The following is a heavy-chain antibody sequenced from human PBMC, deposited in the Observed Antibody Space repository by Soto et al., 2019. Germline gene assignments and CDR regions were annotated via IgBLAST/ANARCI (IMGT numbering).Heavy chain of an antibody. J-gene: IGHJ4*02. CDR3: AKSITTSGDSTGRGVVHDN. Sequence: QVQLVESGGGVVQPGRSLRLSCAASGFSFSAFGMHWVRQAPGKGLEWVGVISYDGRNDYYADSVRGRFTVSRDNSKSTLYLQMNSLRAEDTAVYYCAKSITTSGDSTGRGVVHDNWGPGTLVIVSS. D-gene: IGHD3-3*01. CDR2: ISYDGRND. V-gene: IGHV3-30*18. CDR1: GFSFSAFG.